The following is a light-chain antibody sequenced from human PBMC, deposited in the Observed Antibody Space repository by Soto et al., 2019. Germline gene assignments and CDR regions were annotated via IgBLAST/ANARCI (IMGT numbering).Light chain of an antibody. Sequence: DLVLTPSPDSLGVSLGERATINCKSSQSVLYSSNNKNYLAWYQQKPGQPPKLLIYWASTRDSGVPDRFSGSGSGTDFTLTISSLQAEDVAVYYCRQYYSTPRTFGQGTKVDI. CDR2: WAS. J-gene: IGKJ1*01. CDR3: RQYYSTPRT. V-gene: IGKV4-1*01. CDR1: QSVLYSSNNKNY.